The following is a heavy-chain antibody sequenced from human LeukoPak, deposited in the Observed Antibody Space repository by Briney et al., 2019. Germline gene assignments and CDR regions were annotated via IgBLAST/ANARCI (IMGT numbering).Heavy chain of an antibody. V-gene: IGHV3-15*01. CDR3: TTDRTNSR. J-gene: IGHJ4*02. CDR1: GFTFSITW. D-gene: IGHD2-8*01. Sequence: TGGSLRLSCAASGFTFSITWMSWVRQAPGKGLEWVGRIKSKTDGGTTDYAAPVKGRFTISRDDSKTTLYLQMNSLKTEDTAVYYCTTDRTNSRWGQRTLVTVSS. CDR2: IKSKTDGGTT.